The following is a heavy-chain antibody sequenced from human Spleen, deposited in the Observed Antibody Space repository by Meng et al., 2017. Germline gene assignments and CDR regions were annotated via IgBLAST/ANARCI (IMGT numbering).Heavy chain of an antibody. CDR3: ARGHCGGDCYNFPDY. CDR2: ISYDGSNK. D-gene: IGHD2-21*02. Sequence: GVAWGVVVHAGWSLRLSRGASGCIFSSYAIPCVRQAPGKSLEWVAVISYDGSNKYYADSVKGRFTISRDNSKNTLYLQMNSLRAEDTAVYYCARGHCGGDCYNFPDYWGQGTLVTVSS. J-gene: IGHJ4*02. CDR1: GCIFSSYA. V-gene: IGHV3-30*01.